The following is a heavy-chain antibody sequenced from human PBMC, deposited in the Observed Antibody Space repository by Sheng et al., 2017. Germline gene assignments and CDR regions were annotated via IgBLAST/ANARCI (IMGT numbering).Heavy chain of an antibody. CDR3: ARGDTEGHYYYYMDV. CDR1: GGTFSSYT. D-gene: IGHD5-18*01. V-gene: IGHV1-69*02. J-gene: IGHJ6*03. Sequence: QVQLVQSGAEVKKPGSSVKVSCKASGGTFSSYTISWVRQAPGQGLEWMGRIIPILGIANYAQKFQGRVTITADKSTSTAYMELSSLRSEDTAVYYCARGDTEGHYYYYMDVWGKGTTVTVSS. CDR2: IIPILGIA.